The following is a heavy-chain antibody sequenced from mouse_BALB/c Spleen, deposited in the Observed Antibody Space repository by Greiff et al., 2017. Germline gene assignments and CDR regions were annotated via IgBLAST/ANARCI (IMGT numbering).Heavy chain of an antibody. Sequence: VQLQQSGAELAKPGASVKMSCKASGYTFTSYWLHWVKQRPGQGLEWIGYINPSTGYTEYNQKFKDKATLTADKSSSTAYMQRSRLTSDDSAVYYCARSTIGMPFADWVQATLGTVSA. V-gene: IGHV1-7*01. D-gene: IGHD2-14*01. CDR1: GYTFTSYW. CDR2: INPSTGYT. J-gene: IGHJ3*01. CDR3: ARSTIGMPFAD.